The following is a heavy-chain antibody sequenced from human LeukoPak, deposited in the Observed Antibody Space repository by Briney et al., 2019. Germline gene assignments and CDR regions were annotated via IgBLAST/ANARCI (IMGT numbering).Heavy chain of an antibody. Sequence: AASVKVSCKVSGFTLTELSMHWVRQAPGKGLEWMGGFDPEDGETIYAQKFQGRVTMTEDTSTDTAYMELSSLRSEDTAVYYCATMEPFVVVVAELDYWGQGTLVTVSS. CDR1: GFTLTELS. CDR3: ATMEPFVVVVAELDY. D-gene: IGHD2-15*01. J-gene: IGHJ4*02. V-gene: IGHV1-24*01. CDR2: FDPEDGET.